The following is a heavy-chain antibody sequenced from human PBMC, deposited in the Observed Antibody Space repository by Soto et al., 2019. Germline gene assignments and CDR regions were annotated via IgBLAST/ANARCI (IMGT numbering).Heavy chain of an antibody. D-gene: IGHD2-2*01. J-gene: IGHJ6*02. CDR1: GFIFSSYS. CDR3: TRDPHALDV. V-gene: IGHV3-48*02. CDR2: ITSRSSPI. Sequence: VQLVQSGGGLVQPGGSLRLSCAASGFIFSSYSMNWVRQAPGKGLEWVSYITSRSSPIYYADSVKGRFTISRDNAKNSLYLQMNSLRDEDTAVYYCTRDPHALDVWGQGTTVTVSS.